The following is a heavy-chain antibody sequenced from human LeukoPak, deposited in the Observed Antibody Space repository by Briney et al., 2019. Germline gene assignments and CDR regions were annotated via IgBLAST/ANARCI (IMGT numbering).Heavy chain of an antibody. D-gene: IGHD3-22*01. Sequence: GASVKVSCKASGYTFTGYYMHWVRQAPGQGLEWMGWINPNSGGTNYAQKFQGRVTMTRDTSISTAYMELSRLRSDDTAVYYCARDRDYYDSSGYYWFDYWGQGTLVTVSS. CDR3: ARDRDYYDSSGYYWFDY. V-gene: IGHV1-2*02. J-gene: IGHJ4*02. CDR2: INPNSGGT. CDR1: GYTFTGYY.